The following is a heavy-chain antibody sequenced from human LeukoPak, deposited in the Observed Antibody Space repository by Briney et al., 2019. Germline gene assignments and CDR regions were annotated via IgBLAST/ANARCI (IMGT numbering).Heavy chain of an antibody. D-gene: IGHD1-26*01. CDR1: GYTFTSYD. CDR3: ARVDNPYHELYYYYYYMDV. CDR2: MNPNSGNT. Sequence: ASVKVSCKASGYTFTSYDINWVRQATGQGLEWMGWMNPNSGNTGYAQKFQGRVTITRNTSISTAYMELSSLRSEDTAVYYCARVDNPYHELYYYYYYMDVWGKGTTVTVSS. J-gene: IGHJ6*03. V-gene: IGHV1-8*03.